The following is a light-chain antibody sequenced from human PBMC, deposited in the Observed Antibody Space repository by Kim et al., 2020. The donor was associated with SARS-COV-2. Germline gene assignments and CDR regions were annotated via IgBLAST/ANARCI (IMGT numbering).Light chain of an antibody. J-gene: IGLJ2*01. CDR3: NSRDNSGDHVV. CDR1: SLKTYD. CDR2: GKN. V-gene: IGLV3-19*01. Sequence: ALGQTVRITCQGDSLKTYDATWYQQKPGQAPIVVIYGKNNRPSGIPDRFSGSSSGNTASLTVTGAQAVDEADYYCNSRDNSGDHVVFGGGTQLTVL.